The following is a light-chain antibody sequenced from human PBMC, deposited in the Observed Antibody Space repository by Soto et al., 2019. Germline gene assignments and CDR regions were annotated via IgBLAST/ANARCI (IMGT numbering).Light chain of an antibody. CDR2: EVS. V-gene: IGLV2-14*01. Sequence: QSALTQPASVSGSPGQSITISCTGTSSDVGSYNFVSWYQQHPGKVPKLLIYEVSDRPLGVSNRFSGSKSGNTASLTISGLQAEDEADYYCSSYSSSSTPYVFGTGTKLTVL. CDR3: SSYSSSSTPYV. CDR1: SSDVGSYNF. J-gene: IGLJ1*01.